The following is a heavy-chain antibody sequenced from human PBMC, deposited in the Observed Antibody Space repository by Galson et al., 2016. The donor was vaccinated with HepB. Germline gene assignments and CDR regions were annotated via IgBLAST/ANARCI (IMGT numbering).Heavy chain of an antibody. CDR3: VKGASMGWLQLQASYFDY. D-gene: IGHD5-24*01. CDR2: ITSSSSTI. CDR1: GFTFSSYS. J-gene: IGHJ4*02. V-gene: IGHV3-48*01. Sequence: SLRLSCAVSGFTFSSYSMDWVRKAPGKGLEWVSYITSSSSTIYYADSVKGRFTISRDNAKNSLYLQMNSLRAEDTAVYYCVKGASMGWLQLQASYFDYWGQGTLVTVSS.